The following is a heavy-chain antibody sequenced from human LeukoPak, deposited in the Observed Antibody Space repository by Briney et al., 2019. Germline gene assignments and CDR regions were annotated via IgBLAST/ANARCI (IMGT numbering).Heavy chain of an antibody. CDR1: GFIFSTYA. V-gene: IGHV3-23*01. CDR3: AKDSCSSTTCYWDY. CDR2: ISGSGGGT. D-gene: IGHD2-2*01. J-gene: IGHJ4*02. Sequence: QTGGSLRLSCAASGFIFSTYAMSWVRQAPGAGLGWVSAISGSGGGTYYADPVKGRFTISRDNSKNTLYLQMSSLRAEDTAIYYCAKDSCSSTTCYWDYWGQGTLVTVSS.